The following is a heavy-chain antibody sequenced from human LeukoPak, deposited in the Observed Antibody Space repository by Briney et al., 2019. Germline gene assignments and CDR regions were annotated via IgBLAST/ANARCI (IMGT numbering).Heavy chain of an antibody. J-gene: IGHJ5*02. Sequence: SGTLSLTCAVYGGSFSGYSWSWIRQPPGKGLEWIGEINHSGSTNYNPSLKSRVTISVDTSKNQFSLKLSSVTAADTAVYYCARIGYYDFWSGYYRWFDPWGQGTLVTVSS. CDR1: GGSFSGYS. V-gene: IGHV4-34*01. D-gene: IGHD3-3*01. CDR3: ARIGYYDFWSGYYRWFDP. CDR2: INHSGST.